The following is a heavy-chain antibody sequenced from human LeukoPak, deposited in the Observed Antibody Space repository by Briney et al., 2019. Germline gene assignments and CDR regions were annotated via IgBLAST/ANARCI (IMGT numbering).Heavy chain of an antibody. Sequence: PGGSLRLSCAASGFTFSNYGMHWVRQAPGRGLEWVVFISYDGSNKYYADSVKGRFTISRDNSKNTLYLQMNSLRAEDTAVYYCARHLSGDDIWGQGTMVTVSS. D-gene: IGHD4-17*01. CDR3: ARHLSGDDI. V-gene: IGHV3-30*03. J-gene: IGHJ3*02. CDR1: GFTFSNYG. CDR2: ISYDGSNK.